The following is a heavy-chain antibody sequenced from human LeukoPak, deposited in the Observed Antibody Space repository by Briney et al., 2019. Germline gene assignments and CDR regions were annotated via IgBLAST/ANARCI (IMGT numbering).Heavy chain of an antibody. J-gene: IGHJ4*02. CDR1: GFTFGSFW. CDR2: IKQDGSEK. CDR3: ASSSSGWYTLSSFDY. V-gene: IGHV3-7*01. D-gene: IGHD6-19*01. Sequence: GGSLRLSCGASGFTFGSFWLSWVRRAPGKGRGWVANIKQDGSEKYYVDSVKGRFTISRDNAKNSLYLQMNSLRAEDTAVYYCASSSSGWYTLSSFDYWGQGTLVTVSS.